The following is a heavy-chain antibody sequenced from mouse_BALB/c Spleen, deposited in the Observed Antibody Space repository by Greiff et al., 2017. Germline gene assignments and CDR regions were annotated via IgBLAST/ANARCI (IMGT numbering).Heavy chain of an antibody. CDR1: GFTFSSYT. J-gene: IGHJ3*01. CDR3: TRDRDYGYPTLCAY. D-gene: IGHD1-2*01. V-gene: IGHV5-6-4*01. CDR2: ISSGGSYT. Sequence: EVKVVESGGGLVKPGGSLKLSCAASGFTFSSYTMSWVRQTPEKRLEWVATISSGGSYTYYPDSVKGRFTISRDNAKNTLYLQMSSLKSEDTAMYYCTRDRDYGYPTLCAYWGQGTLVTVSA.